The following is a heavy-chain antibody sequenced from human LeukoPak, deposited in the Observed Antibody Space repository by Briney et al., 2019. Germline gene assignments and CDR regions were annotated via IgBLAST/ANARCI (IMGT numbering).Heavy chain of an antibody. J-gene: IGHJ3*02. Sequence: SETLSLTCTVSGGSISSSSYYWGWIRQPPGKGLEWIGSIYYSGSTYYNPSLKSRVTISVDTSKNQFSLKLSSVTAADTAVYYCARDQPWTNGFDIWGQGILVTVSS. D-gene: IGHD3/OR15-3a*01. CDR2: IYYSGST. CDR3: ARDQPWTNGFDI. CDR1: GGSISSSSYY. V-gene: IGHV4-39*07.